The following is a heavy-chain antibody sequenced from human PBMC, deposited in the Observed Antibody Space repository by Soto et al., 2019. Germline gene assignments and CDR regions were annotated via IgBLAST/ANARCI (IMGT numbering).Heavy chain of an antibody. CDR3: AKDDFFSY. CDR2: IKSDGSST. Sequence: VQLVESGGGLVQPGGSLRLSCAASGFTFSGYWMHWVRQAPGKGLVWVSRIKSDGSSTTYADSVKGRFTISRDNAKNTLYLQMDSLRAEDTAVYYCAKDDFFSYWGQGTLVTVSS. J-gene: IGHJ4*02. CDR1: GFTFSGYW. V-gene: IGHV3-74*01. D-gene: IGHD2-21*02.